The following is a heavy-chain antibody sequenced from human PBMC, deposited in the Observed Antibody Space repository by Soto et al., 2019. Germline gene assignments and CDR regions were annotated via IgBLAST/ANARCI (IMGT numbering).Heavy chain of an antibody. CDR2: ISYDGSNK. J-gene: IGHJ4*02. CDR1: GFTFSSYG. Sequence: GGSLRLSCAASGFTFSSYGMHWVRQAPGKGLEWVAVISYDGSNKYHADSVKGRFTISRDNSKNTLYLQMNSLRAEDTAVYYCAKDFYYYDSSGYFDYWGQGTLVTVSS. V-gene: IGHV3-30*18. CDR3: AKDFYYYDSSGYFDY. D-gene: IGHD3-22*01.